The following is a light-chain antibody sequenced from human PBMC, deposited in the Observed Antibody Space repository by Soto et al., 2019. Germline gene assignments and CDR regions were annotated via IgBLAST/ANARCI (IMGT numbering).Light chain of an antibody. CDR3: GTWDSSLSAVV. CDR2: DNN. CDR1: SSNIGNNY. J-gene: IGLJ2*01. V-gene: IGLV1-51*01. Sequence: QSVLTKPPSVSAAPGQKITISCAGSSSNIGNNYVSWYQQLPGTAPKLLIYDNNKRPSGIPDRFSGSKSGTSATLGITGLETGDEDDYYCGTWDSSLSAVVFGGGTKLTVL.